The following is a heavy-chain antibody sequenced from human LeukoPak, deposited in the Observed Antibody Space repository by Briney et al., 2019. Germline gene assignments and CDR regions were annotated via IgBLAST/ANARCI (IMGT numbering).Heavy chain of an antibody. CDR2: ISYDGSNK. CDR1: GFTFSSYA. CDR3: ARDLANIHTTGSTYDGFDI. V-gene: IGHV3-30*04. J-gene: IGHJ3*02. D-gene: IGHD1-1*01. Sequence: GGSLRLSCAASGFTFSSYAMHWVRQAPGKGLEWVAVISYDGSNKYYADSVKGRFTISRDNSKNTLYLQMNSLRAEDTAVYYCARDLANIHTTGSTYDGFDIWGQGTMVTVSS.